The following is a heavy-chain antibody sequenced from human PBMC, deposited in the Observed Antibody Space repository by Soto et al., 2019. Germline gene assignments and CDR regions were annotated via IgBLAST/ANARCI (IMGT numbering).Heavy chain of an antibody. CDR1: GYTFTSYA. V-gene: IGHV1-3*01. CDR2: INAGNGNT. D-gene: IGHD2-15*01. J-gene: IGHJ4*02. CDR3: ARGPGGPDGPGDD. Sequence: QVQLVQSGAEVKKPGASVKVSCKASGYTFTSYAMHWVRQAPGQRLEWMGWINAGNGNTKYSQKFQGRVTITRDTSASTADMGLSSLRSEDTAVYYCARGPGGPDGPGDDWGQGTLVTDSS.